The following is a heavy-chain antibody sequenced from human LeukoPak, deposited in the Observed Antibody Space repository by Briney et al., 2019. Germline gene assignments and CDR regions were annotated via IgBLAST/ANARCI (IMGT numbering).Heavy chain of an antibody. CDR2: INDYTGDT. CDR3: ARGRIAKIVVVHSFSYGMDV. J-gene: IGHJ6*02. V-gene: IGHV4-34*01. D-gene: IGHD3-22*01. Sequence: SETLSLTCTVFGGSFTDYFWTWIRHSPGKGLEWIGEINDYTGDTNYNPSLNSRVSISLEKSKNQFSLELRSVTAADTAVYYCARGRIAKIVVVHSFSYGMDVWGQGTTVTVSS. CDR1: GGSFTDYF.